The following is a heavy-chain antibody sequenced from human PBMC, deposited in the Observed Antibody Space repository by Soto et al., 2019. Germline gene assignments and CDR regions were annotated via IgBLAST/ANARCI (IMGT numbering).Heavy chain of an antibody. J-gene: IGHJ4*02. Sequence: GASVKVSCKASGGTFSSYAISWVRQAPGQGLEWMGGIIPIFGTANYAQKFQGRVTITADESTSTAYMELSSLRSEDTAVYYCARGYSSGWYALYWGQGTLVTVSS. CDR2: IIPIFGTA. CDR3: ARGYSSGWYALY. CDR1: GGTFSSYA. D-gene: IGHD6-19*01. V-gene: IGHV1-69*13.